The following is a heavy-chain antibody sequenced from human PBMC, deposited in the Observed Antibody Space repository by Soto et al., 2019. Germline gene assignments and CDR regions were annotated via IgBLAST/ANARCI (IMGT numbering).Heavy chain of an antibody. CDR2: ISYDGSNK. J-gene: IGHJ6*02. CDR1: GFTFSSYG. V-gene: IGHV3-30*18. CDR3: AKDSSSGYYFDGMDV. Sequence: ESGGGVVQPGRSLRLSCAASGFTFSSYGMHWVRQAPGKGLEWVAVISYDGSNKYYADSVKGRFTISRDNSKNTLYLQMNSLRAEDTAVYYCAKDSSSGYYFDGMDVWGQGTTVTVSS. D-gene: IGHD3-22*01.